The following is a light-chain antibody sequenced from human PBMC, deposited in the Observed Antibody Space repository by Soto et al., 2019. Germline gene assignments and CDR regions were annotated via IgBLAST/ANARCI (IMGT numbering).Light chain of an antibody. J-gene: IGKJ1*01. CDR1: QSVTGSY. CDR2: GAS. CDR3: QQYGSSPPT. V-gene: IGKV3-20*01. Sequence: EIVLTQSPGTLSLSPGEGATLSCRASQSVTGSYLAWYQQKPGQAPRLLIYGASTRATSIPDRFSGSGSGTDFTLTISRPEPEDFAVYCCQQYGSSPPTFGQGTKV.